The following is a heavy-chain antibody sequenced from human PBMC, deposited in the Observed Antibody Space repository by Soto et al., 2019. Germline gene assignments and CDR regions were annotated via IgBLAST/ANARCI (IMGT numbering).Heavy chain of an antibody. CDR1: GFTFSNAW. Sequence: EVQLVESGGGLVKPGGSLRLSCAASGFTFSNAWMSWVRQAPGKGLEWVGRIKSKTDGGTTDYAAPVKGRFTISRDDSKNTLYLQINSLKTEDTAVYYCTTDTPPDPAPFDYWGQGTLVTVSS. CDR3: TTDTPPDPAPFDY. V-gene: IGHV3-15*01. D-gene: IGHD2-15*01. J-gene: IGHJ4*02. CDR2: IKSKTDGGTT.